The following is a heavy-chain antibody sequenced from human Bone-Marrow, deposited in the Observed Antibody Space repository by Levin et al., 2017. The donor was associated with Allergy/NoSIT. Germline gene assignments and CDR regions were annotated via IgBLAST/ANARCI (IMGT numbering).Heavy chain of an antibody. V-gene: IGHV4-39*01. D-gene: IGHD4/OR15-4a*01. Sequence: PSETLSLSCTVSGVSVRNKNYYWAWIRQSPGKGLEWLGSIYYSGDTHDNLSLKSQVAMSLSTSKNQFSLKLSSVTGEDTGIYYCAGHVPEDFDVGRLWGRFDPWGQGTRDTVSS. CDR1: GVSVRNKNYY. CDR3: AGHVPEDFDVGRLWGRFDP. CDR2: IYYSGDT. J-gene: IGHJ5*02.